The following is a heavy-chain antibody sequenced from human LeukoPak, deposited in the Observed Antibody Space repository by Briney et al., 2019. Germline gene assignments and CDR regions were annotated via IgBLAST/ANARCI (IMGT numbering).Heavy chain of an antibody. Sequence: GASVKVSCKASGYTFTSYGISWVRQAPGQGLEWMGWINPNSGGTNSAQKFQGRVTMTRDTSISTAYSELSRLRSDDTAVYYRARDMSDYGLGRIDAFDIWGQGTMVTVSS. D-gene: IGHD3-10*01. J-gene: IGHJ3*02. CDR1: GYTFTSYG. CDR3: ARDMSDYGLGRIDAFDI. CDR2: INPNSGGT. V-gene: IGHV1-2*02.